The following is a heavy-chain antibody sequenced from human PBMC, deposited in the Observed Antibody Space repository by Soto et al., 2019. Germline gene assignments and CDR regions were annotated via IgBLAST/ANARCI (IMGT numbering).Heavy chain of an antibody. D-gene: IGHD2-15*01. Sequence: EVQLVESGGGLVQPGRSLRLSCAASGFSFDDYAMIWVRQAPGEGLEWVAGISWNDVTVRYADSVKGRFIISRYNTKSSVSLQMTSLSTEDRALYYCAKDVAADSFTFFDYLGQGTLDTVSS. CDR3: AKDVAADSFTFFDY. V-gene: IGHV3-9*01. CDR1: GFSFDDYA. J-gene: IGHJ4*02. CDR2: ISWNDVTV.